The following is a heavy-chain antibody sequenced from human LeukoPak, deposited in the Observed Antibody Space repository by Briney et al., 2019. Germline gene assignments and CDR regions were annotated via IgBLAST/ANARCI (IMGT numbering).Heavy chain of an antibody. CDR3: ARESYDSSGYLWFDP. Sequence: PGGSLRLSCAASGFTFSSYDMHWVRQATGKGLEWGSAIGTAGDTYYPGSVKGRFTISRENAKNSLYLQMNSLRAGDTAVYYCARESYDSSGYLWFDPWGQGTLVTVSS. CDR1: GFTFSSYD. J-gene: IGHJ5*02. CDR2: IGTAGDT. V-gene: IGHV3-13*01. D-gene: IGHD3-22*01.